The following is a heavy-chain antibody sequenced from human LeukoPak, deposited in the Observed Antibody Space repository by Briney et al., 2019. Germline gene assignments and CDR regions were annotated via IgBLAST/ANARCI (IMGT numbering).Heavy chain of an antibody. D-gene: IGHD1-14*01. CDR3: ARDQLVLPRGISGY. CDR1: GYTFTSYS. V-gene: IGHV1-18*01. Sequence: ASVKVSCKASGYTFTSYSISWVRQAPGQGLEWMGWITAYNGNTHYAQNLQGRVTMTTDTSTSTAYMELRSLRSDDTALYYCARDQLVLPRGISGYWGQGTLVTVSS. J-gene: IGHJ4*02. CDR2: ITAYNGNT.